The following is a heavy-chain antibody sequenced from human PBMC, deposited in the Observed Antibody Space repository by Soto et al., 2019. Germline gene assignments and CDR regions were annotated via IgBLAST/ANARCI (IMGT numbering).Heavy chain of an antibody. CDR2: ISSNGIGT. J-gene: IGHJ6*03. CDR3: ARRARADYYYMDV. D-gene: IGHD6-6*01. CDR1: GFTFSSDA. V-gene: IGHV3-64*01. Sequence: EVQLVESGGGLAQPGGSLRLSCAASGFTFSSDAMDWVRQAPGKGLEYVSGISSNGIGTYYASSVKGRFTISRDNSRDTVYLQMYRLRPEDMAVYDCARRARADYYYMDVWGKGTTVTVS.